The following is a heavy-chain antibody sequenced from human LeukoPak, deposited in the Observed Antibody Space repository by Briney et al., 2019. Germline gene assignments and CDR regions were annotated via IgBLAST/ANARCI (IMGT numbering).Heavy chain of an antibody. D-gene: IGHD2-15*01. V-gene: IGHV3-30*02. CDR3: VKVIYCNGDSCYGEYFQH. CDR2: IRYDGTNR. CDR1: GFTFSHLG. Sequence: GGSLRLSCAASGFTFSHLGMHWVRQAPGKGLEWVAFIRYDGTNRYYADLGKGRFTISRGNSKNTLYLQMNSLRAEDTAVYYCVKVIYCNGDSCYGEYFQHWGQGTLVTVSS. J-gene: IGHJ1*01.